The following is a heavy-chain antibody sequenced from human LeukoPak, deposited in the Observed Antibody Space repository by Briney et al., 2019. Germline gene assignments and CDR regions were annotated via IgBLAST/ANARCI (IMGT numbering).Heavy chain of an antibody. CDR2: VSGNGATA. J-gene: IGHJ4*02. CDR1: GFTFNNFA. D-gene: IGHD2/OR15-2a*01. CDR3: AKDFYDTAGYDPSHPPFFDS. V-gene: IGHV3-23*01. Sequence: PGGSLRLSCVVSGFTFNNFAMTWVRQTPGKGLQWVSSVSGNGATAHHADSVNGRFSISRDNSKNTIYLQMNSLRVEDTALYYCAKDFYDTAGYDPSHPPFFDSWGQGTLVTVSS.